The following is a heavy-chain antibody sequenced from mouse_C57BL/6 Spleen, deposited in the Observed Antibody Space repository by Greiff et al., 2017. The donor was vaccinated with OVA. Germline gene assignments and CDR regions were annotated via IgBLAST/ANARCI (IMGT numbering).Heavy chain of an antibody. Sequence: EVQVVESGGGLVQSGRSLRLSCATSGFTFSDFYMEWVRQAPGKGLEWIAASRNKANDYTTEYSASVKGRFIVSRDTSQSILYLQMNALRAEDTAIYYCARDAALVFDVWGTGTTVTVSS. CDR3: ARDAALVFDV. J-gene: IGHJ1*03. CDR2: SRNKANDYTT. D-gene: IGHD2-10*02. CDR1: GFTFSDFY. V-gene: IGHV7-1*01.